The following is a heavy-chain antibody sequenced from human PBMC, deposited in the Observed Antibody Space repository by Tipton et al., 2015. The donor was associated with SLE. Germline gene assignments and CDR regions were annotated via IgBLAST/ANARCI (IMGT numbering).Heavy chain of an antibody. CDR3: AKDWLGATPSGMDV. CDR1: GFTFRSYA. D-gene: IGHD1-26*01. V-gene: IGHV3-23*01. J-gene: IGHJ6*02. Sequence: SLRLSCATSGFTFRSYAMSWVRQAPGKGLEWVSTISGSGGSTYYADSVKGRFTISRDNSKNTLYLQMNSLRAEDTALYYCAKDWLGATPSGMDVWGQGTMVTVSS. CDR2: ISGSGGST.